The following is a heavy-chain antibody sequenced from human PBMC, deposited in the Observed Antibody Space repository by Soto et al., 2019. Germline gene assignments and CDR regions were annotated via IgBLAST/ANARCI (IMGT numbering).Heavy chain of an antibody. CDR3: ARTRSFTLGFYYDGMDV. V-gene: IGHV5-51*01. Sequence: ESVKISCQGSGYSFASYWIGWVRQMPGKDLEWMGIIYPGDSDTRYSPSFQGQVAISADKSLRTAYLQWTSLKASDTALYYCARTRSFTLGFYYDGMDVWGQGTTVTVSS. D-gene: IGHD6-6*01. CDR1: GYSFASYW. J-gene: IGHJ6*02. CDR2: IYPGDSDT.